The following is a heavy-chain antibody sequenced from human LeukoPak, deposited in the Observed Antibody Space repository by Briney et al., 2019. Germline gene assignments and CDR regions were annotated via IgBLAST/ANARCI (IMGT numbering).Heavy chain of an antibody. Sequence: SETLSLTCAVYGGSFSGYYWSWICQPPGKGLEWIGEINHSGSTNYNPSLKSRVTISVDTSKNQFSLKLSSVTAADTAVYYCARGAGIVGATIDYWGQGTLVTVSS. J-gene: IGHJ4*02. V-gene: IGHV4-34*01. CDR2: INHSGST. CDR3: ARGAGIVGATIDY. D-gene: IGHD1-26*01. CDR1: GGSFSGYY.